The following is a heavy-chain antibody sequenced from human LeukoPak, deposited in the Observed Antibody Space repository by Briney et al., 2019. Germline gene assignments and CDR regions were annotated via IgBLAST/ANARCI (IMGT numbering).Heavy chain of an antibody. Sequence: GGSLRLSCAASGFTFSSYSMNWVRQAPGQGLEWLSSISSSSRYIYYADSVKGRFSISRDNVKNSLYLQMNSLRAEDTAVYYCARGGSSILDYWGQGTLVTVSS. J-gene: IGHJ4*02. CDR1: GFTFSSYS. CDR2: ISSSSRYI. V-gene: IGHV3-21*01. CDR3: ARGGSSILDY. D-gene: IGHD1-26*01.